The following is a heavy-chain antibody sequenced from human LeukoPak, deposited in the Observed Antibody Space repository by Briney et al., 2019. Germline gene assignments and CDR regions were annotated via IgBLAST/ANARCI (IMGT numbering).Heavy chain of an antibody. J-gene: IGHJ4*02. D-gene: IGHD6-19*01. V-gene: IGHV3-23*01. CDR3: AKDHRSGWYTTDENY. CDR1: GFTFSSYA. Sequence: PGGSLRLSCAASGFTFSSYAMSWVRQAPGKGLEWVSAISGSGGSTYYADSVEGRFTISRDNSKNTLYLQMNSLRAEDTAVYYCAKDHRSGWYTTDENYWGQGTLVTVSS. CDR2: ISGSGGST.